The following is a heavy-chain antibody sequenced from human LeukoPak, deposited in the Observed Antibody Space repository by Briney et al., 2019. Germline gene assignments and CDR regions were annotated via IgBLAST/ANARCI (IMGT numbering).Heavy chain of an antibody. CDR1: GFTFTSSA. J-gene: IGHJ4*02. CDR2: IVVGSGNT. D-gene: IGHD4-17*01. V-gene: IGHV1-58*02. CDR3: VRGPNGDYGDYEVDY. Sequence: SVKVSCKASGFTFTSSAMQWVRQARGQRLEWIGWIVVGSGNTNYAQKFQERVTITRDMSTSTAYMELSSLRSEDTAVYYCVRGPNGDYGDYEVDYWGQGTLVTVSS.